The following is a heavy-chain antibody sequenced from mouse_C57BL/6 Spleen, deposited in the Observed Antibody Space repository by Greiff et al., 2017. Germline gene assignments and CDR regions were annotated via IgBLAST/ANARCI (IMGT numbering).Heavy chain of an antibody. D-gene: IGHD1-1*01. CDR1: GYTFTDYY. V-gene: IGHV1-76*01. CDR2: IYPGSGNT. Sequence: QVQLQQSGAELVRPGASVKLSCKASGYTFTDYYINWVKQRPGQGLAWIARIYPGSGNTYYNEKFKGKATLTAEKSSSTAYMQLSSLTSEDSAVYFCASSSYGSYAMDYWGQGTSVTVSS. J-gene: IGHJ4*01. CDR3: ASSSYGSYAMDY.